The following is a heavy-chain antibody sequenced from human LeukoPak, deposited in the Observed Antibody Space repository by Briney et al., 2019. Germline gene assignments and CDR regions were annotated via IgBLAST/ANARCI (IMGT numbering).Heavy chain of an antibody. V-gene: IGHV1-18*01. Sequence: GASVKVSCKAPGYTFTSYGISWVRQAPGQGLEWMGWISAYNGNTNYAQKLQGRVTMTTDTSTSTAYMELRSLRSDDTAVYYRASFYYDSSGYYLGDYWGQGTLVTVSS. CDR1: GYTFTSYG. CDR2: ISAYNGNT. J-gene: IGHJ4*02. D-gene: IGHD3-22*01. CDR3: ASFYYDSSGYYLGDY.